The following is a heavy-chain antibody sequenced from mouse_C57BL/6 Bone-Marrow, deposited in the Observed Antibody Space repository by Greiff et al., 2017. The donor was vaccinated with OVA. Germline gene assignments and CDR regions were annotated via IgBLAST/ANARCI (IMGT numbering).Heavy chain of an antibody. Sequence: EVQLQESGGGLVQPGDSLSLSCAASGFTFTNYYMSWVRQPPGKALEWLAFIRNKPNGSTTEYSASVQGRFTISRNNSQSILYLLMNVLSAEDSASYYAARNTVGAALDYLDYWGQGTSLTVSS. D-gene: IGHD1-3*01. CDR1: GFTFTNYY. V-gene: IGHV7-3*01. J-gene: IGHJ2*02. CDR2: IRNKPNGSTT. CDR3: ARNTVGAALDYLDY.